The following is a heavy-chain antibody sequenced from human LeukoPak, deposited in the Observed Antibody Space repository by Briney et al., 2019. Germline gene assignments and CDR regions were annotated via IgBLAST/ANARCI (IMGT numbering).Heavy chain of an antibody. CDR1: AYTFTDYY. J-gene: IGHJ4*02. CDR2: ISPNTGGT. D-gene: IGHD5-18*01. CDR3: ARGGRSGYRYFDY. V-gene: IGHV1-2*06. Sequence: GASVKVSCKASAYTFTDYYIHWIRQAPGQGLEWMGRISPNTGGTDHAQEFRDKITMTRDTSISTAYIELSRLISDDTAVYYCARGGRSGYRYFDYWGQGTLVTVSS.